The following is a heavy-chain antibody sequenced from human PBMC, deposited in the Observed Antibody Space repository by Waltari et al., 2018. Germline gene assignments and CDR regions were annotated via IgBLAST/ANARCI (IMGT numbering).Heavy chain of an antibody. D-gene: IGHD3-10*01. V-gene: IGHV1-18*01. CDR1: GSNFLSYG. Sequence: QVHLVQSGAEVTRPGALVQVSCKASGSNFLSYGIPWVRQAPGQGLEWTGWIDTDTGNTKYAQTLQGRVTMTTDTSTNTVYMHLRSLKSDDTAVYFCARDPFPGDYWGQGTLVAVSS. CDR3: ARDPFPGDY. CDR2: IDTDTGNT. J-gene: IGHJ4*02.